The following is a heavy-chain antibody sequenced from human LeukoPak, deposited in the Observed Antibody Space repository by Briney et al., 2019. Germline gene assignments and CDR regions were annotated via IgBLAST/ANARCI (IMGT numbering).Heavy chain of an antibody. J-gene: IGHJ4*02. CDR1: GGTFSSYA. CDR2: IIPIFGTA. D-gene: IGHD7-27*01. CDR3: VRACLGNAGDSLDLCDY. V-gene: IGHV1-69*13. Sequence: SAKVSCKASGGTFSSYAISWVRQAPGQGLEWMGGIIPIFGTANYAQKFQGRVTITADESTSTAYMELSSLRSEDTAVYYCVRACLGNAGDSLDLCDYWGQGTLVTVSS.